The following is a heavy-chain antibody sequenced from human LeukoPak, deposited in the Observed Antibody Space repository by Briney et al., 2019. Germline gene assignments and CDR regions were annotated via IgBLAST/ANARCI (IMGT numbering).Heavy chain of an antibody. CDR3: ARGDSSGRFDY. Sequence: ASVKVSCKASGGTFSSYAISWVRQAPGQGLEWMGRIIPIFGIANYAQKFQGRVTITADKSTSTAYMELSSLRSEDTAVYYCARGDSSGRFDYWGQGTLVTVSS. CDR1: GGTFSSYA. CDR2: IIPIFGIA. D-gene: IGHD6-19*01. V-gene: IGHV1-69*04. J-gene: IGHJ4*02.